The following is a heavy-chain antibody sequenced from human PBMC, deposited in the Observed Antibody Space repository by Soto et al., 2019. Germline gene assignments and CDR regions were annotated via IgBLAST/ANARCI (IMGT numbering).Heavy chain of an antibody. Sequence: SETLSLTCTVSAASFSKYYWSWIRQPPGKGLEWIGYIYFNGNTNYNPSLKRRVTISIDTSKKQISLDLTSVTDADTAVYYCASVTFGGVVLAHWGQGTLVTVSS. J-gene: IGHJ4*02. D-gene: IGHD3-16*01. V-gene: IGHV4-59*01. CDR3: ASVTFGGVVLAH. CDR2: IYFNGNT. CDR1: AASFSKYY.